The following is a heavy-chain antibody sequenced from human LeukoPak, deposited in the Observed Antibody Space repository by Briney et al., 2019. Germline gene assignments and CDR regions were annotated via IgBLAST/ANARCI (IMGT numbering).Heavy chain of an antibody. D-gene: IGHD3-9*01. CDR3: AREKTGYLGDY. Sequence: PGRSLRLSCAASGFTFSSYGMHWVRQAPGKGLEWVAVIWYDGSNKYYADSAKGRFTISRDNSKNTLYLQMNSLRAEDTAVYYCAREKTGYLGDYWGQGTLVTVSS. CDR1: GFTFSSYG. CDR2: IWYDGSNK. V-gene: IGHV3-33*01. J-gene: IGHJ4*02.